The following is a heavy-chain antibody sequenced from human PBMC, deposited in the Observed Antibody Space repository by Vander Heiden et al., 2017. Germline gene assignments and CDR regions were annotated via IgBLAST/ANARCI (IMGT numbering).Heavy chain of an antibody. CDR2: ISGSGGST. CDR1: GFPFSSYA. V-gene: IGHV3-23*01. Sequence: EVQLLESGGGLVQPGGSLRLSCAASGFPFSSYAMSWIRQAPGKGLEWVSAISGSGGSTYYADSVKGRFTISRDNSKNTLYLQMNSLRAEDTAVYYCAKDLGGLGIRRGWFDPWGQGTLVTVSS. J-gene: IGHJ5*02. CDR3: AKDLGGLGIRRGWFDP. D-gene: IGHD7-27*01.